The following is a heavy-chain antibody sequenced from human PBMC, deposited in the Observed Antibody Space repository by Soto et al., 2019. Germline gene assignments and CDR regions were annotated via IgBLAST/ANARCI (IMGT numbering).Heavy chain of an antibody. J-gene: IGHJ6*02. Sequence: SETLSLTCTVSGGSISGYCLSWIRQPAGKGLEWIGRIYSSGSTNYNPSLNSRITMSVDTSKNQFSLKLSSVTAADTAVYYCARDRSGSQYGMDVWGQGTTVTVYS. CDR3: ARDRSGSQYGMDV. CDR2: IYSSGST. V-gene: IGHV4-4*07. CDR1: GGSISGYC. D-gene: IGHD1-26*01.